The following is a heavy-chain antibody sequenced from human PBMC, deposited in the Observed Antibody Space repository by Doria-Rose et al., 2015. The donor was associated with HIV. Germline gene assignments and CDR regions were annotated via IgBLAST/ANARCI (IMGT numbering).Heavy chain of an antibody. CDR1: GVSLSSPGMG. CDR2: IFSDDER. Sequence: QITLKECGPVLVKPTETLTLTCTVSGVSLSSPGMGVSWIRQPPGKALEWLANIFSDDERSCKTSLKSRLTISRGTSKSQVVLTMTDMDPVGTATYYCARIKSSRWYHKYYFDFWGQGTLVIVSA. J-gene: IGHJ4*02. CDR3: ARIKSSRWYHKYYFDF. D-gene: IGHD6-13*01. V-gene: IGHV2-26*01.